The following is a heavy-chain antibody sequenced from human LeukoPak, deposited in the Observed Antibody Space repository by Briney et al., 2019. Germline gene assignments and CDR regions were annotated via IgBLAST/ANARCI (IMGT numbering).Heavy chain of an antibody. CDR1: GGSISSGGYY. CDR2: IYYSGST. V-gene: IGHV4-31*03. J-gene: IGHJ6*02. CDR3: ARASGYCSGGSCLGRSYYYYYGMDV. D-gene: IGHD2-15*01. Sequence: SETLSLTCTVSGGSISSGGYYWSWIRPHPGKGLEWIGYIYYSGSTYYNPSLKSRVTISVDTSKNQFSLKLSSVTAADTAVYYCARASGYCSGGSCLGRSYYYYYGMDVWGQGTTVTVSS.